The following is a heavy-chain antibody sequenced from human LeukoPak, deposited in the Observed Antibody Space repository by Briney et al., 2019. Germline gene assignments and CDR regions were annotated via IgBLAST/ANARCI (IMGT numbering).Heavy chain of an antibody. V-gene: IGHV3-30*03. D-gene: IGHD4-17*01. CDR1: RFTFSNYG. J-gene: IGHJ3*02. Sequence: GGSLRLSCAASRFTFSNYGMHWVRQAPGKGLEWVAVISYDGSNKYYADSVKGRFTISRDNSKNTLYLQMNSLRAEDTAVYYCARGRSTVTTKDAFDIWGQGTMVTVSS. CDR3: ARGRSTVTTKDAFDI. CDR2: ISYDGSNK.